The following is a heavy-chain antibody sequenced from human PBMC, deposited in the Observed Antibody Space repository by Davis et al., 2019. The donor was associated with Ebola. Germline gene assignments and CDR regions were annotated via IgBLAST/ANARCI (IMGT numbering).Heavy chain of an antibody. J-gene: IGHJ4*02. D-gene: IGHD6-6*01. CDR3: ARSSSSLVFDY. V-gene: IGHV5-51*01. CDR1: GYSFTNYW. CDR2: IYSGDSDT. Sequence: GESLKISCKGSGYSFTNYWVAWVRQMPGKGLEWMGIIYSGDSDTRYRPSFEGQVTISVDRSTNTAYLQWSSLKASDSAMYYCARSSSSLVFDYWGQGTLVTVSS.